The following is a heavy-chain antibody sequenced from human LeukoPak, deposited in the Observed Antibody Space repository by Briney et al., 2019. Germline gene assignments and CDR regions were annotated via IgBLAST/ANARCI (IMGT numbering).Heavy chain of an antibody. J-gene: IGHJ4*02. D-gene: IGHD6-25*01. CDR2: ISSSSSTI. CDR3: AREAGYFDY. V-gene: IGHV3-48*01. CDR1: GFTFSSYS. Sequence: GGSLRLSCAASGFTFSSYSMNWVRQAPGKGLEWVSYISSSSSTIYYADSVKGRFTISRDNAKNSLYLQMNSLRAEDTAVYYCAREAGYFDYWGQGTLITVSS.